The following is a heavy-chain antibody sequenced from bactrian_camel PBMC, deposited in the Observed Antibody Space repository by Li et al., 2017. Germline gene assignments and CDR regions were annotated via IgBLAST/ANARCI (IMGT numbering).Heavy chain of an antibody. J-gene: IGHJ4*01. Sequence: QLVESGGGSVQAGGSLRLSCIISGTTHTRSCMGWFRQAPGKEREAVADIDTGDGSTYYLNSVEGRFTIAHDNAKNTLYLQMNSLKTEDTAMYYCAAGFAADNGWGQGTQVTVS. CDR3: AAGFAADNG. CDR2: IDTGDGST. D-gene: IGHD6*01. CDR1: GTTHTRSC. V-gene: IGHV3S54*01.